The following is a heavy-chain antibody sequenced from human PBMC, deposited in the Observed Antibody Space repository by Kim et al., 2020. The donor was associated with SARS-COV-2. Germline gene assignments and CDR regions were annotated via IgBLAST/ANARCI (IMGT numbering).Heavy chain of an antibody. CDR2: IKQDGNQK. Sequence: GXSLRLSCAASGFTFSSYWMTWVRQAPGXGXEWVANIKQDGNQKYYVDSVKGRFTISRDNAKNSLYLQMNSLRAEDTAVYYCARDGDLDSSGKDAFDIWG. J-gene: IGHJ3*02. CDR3: ARDGDLDSSGKDAFDI. CDR1: GFTFSSYW. V-gene: IGHV3-7*01. D-gene: IGHD6-19*01.